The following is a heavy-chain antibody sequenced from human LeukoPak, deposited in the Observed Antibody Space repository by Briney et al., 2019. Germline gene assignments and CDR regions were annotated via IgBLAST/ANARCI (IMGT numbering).Heavy chain of an antibody. Sequence: SETLSLTCTVSGGSVSSGGYYWSWIRQHPGKGLEWIGYSYHTGTIYYNPSLKSRLTISVDTSKNQFSLKLSSVTAADTAVYYCAGDTSYSSSWSDYWGQGTLVTVSS. CDR1: GGSVSSGGYY. J-gene: IGHJ4*02. D-gene: IGHD6-13*01. CDR2: SYHTGTI. V-gene: IGHV4-31*03. CDR3: AGDTSYSSSWSDY.